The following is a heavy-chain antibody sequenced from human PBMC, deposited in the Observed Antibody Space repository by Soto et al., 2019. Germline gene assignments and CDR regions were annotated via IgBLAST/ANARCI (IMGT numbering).Heavy chain of an antibody. CDR1: GGSISSSSYY. CDR3: ASQKSGYDYVDY. J-gene: IGHJ4*02. Sequence: QLQLQESGPGLVKPSETLSLTCTVSGGSISSSSYYWGWIRQPPGKGLEWIGSIYYSGSTYYNPSLKGRVTISVDTSKNQFSLKLSSVTAADTAVYYCASQKSGYDYVDYWGQGTLVTVSS. CDR2: IYYSGST. V-gene: IGHV4-39*01. D-gene: IGHD5-12*01.